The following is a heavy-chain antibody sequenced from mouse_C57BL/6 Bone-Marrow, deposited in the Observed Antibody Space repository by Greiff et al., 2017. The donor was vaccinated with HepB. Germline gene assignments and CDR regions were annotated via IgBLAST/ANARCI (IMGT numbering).Heavy chain of an antibody. CDR3: ARGHGSSFFAY. Sequence: EVQGVESGAELVKPGASVKLSCTASGFNIKDYYMHWVKQRTEQGLEWIGRIDPEDGETKYAPKFQGKATITADTSSNTAYLRLSSLTSEDTAVYYCARGHGSSFFAYWGQGTLVTVSA. J-gene: IGHJ3*01. V-gene: IGHV14-2*01. CDR2: IDPEDGET. D-gene: IGHD1-1*01. CDR1: GFNIKDYY.